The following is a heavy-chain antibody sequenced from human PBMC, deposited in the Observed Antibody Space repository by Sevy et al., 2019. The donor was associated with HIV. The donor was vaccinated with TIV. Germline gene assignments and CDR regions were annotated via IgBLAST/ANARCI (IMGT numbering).Heavy chain of an antibody. CDR2: AYYNGGT. D-gene: IGHD7-27*01. J-gene: IGHJ4*02. CDR1: GGSLDVFG. V-gene: IGHV4-59*01. Sequence: SETLSLTCTVSGGSLDVFGWTWVRQPPGKGLEWIGYAYYNGGTNYNPSLKSRLTIPVGTSARQFSLHLNSVTAEDTAIYYCARDNWGSIDYWGQGILVTVSS. CDR3: ARDNWGSIDY.